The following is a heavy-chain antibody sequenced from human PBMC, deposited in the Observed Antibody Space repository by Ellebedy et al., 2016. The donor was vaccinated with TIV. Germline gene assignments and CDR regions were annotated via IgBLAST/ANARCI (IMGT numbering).Heavy chain of an antibody. CDR2: IKQDGSEK. V-gene: IGHV3-7*01. J-gene: IGHJ4*02. CDR3: ARGDGSSGWYFDY. Sequence: GGSLRLSXAASGFTFSSYWMSWVRQAPGKGLEWVANIKQDGSEKYYVDSVKGRFTISRDNAKNSLYLQMNSLRAEDTAVYYCARGDGSSGWYFDYWGQGTLVTVSS. CDR1: GFTFSSYW. D-gene: IGHD6-19*01.